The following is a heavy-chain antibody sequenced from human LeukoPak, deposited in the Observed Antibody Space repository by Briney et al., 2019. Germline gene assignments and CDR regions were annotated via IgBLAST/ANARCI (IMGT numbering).Heavy chain of an antibody. Sequence: GGSLRLSCAASGFTFSSYSMNWVRQAPGKGREWVSSISSSSSYIYYADSVKGRFTISRDNAKNSLYLQMNSLRAEDTAVYYCARGETTADFDYWGQGTLVTVSS. V-gene: IGHV3-21*01. CDR2: ISSSSSYI. D-gene: IGHD4-17*01. J-gene: IGHJ4*02. CDR1: GFTFSSYS. CDR3: ARGETTADFDY.